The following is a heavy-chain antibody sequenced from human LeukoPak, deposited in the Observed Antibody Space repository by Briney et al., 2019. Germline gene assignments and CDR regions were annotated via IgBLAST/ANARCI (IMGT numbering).Heavy chain of an antibody. V-gene: IGHV3-23*01. D-gene: IGHD2-2*01. CDR1: GFTFSSYA. CDR3: AKGDCSSTSCHYYYYGMDV. CDR2: ISGSGGST. Sequence: GASLRLSCAASGFTFSSYAMSWVRQAPGKGLEWVSAISGSGGSTYYADSVKGRFTISRDNSKNTLYLQMNSLRAEDTAVYYRAKGDCSSTSCHYYYYGMDVWGQGTTVTVSS. J-gene: IGHJ6*02.